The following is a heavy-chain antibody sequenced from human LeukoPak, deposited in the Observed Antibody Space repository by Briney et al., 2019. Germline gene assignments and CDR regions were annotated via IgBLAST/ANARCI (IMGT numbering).Heavy chain of an antibody. CDR1: GFTFGTSA. CDR2: IVVGSVNT. J-gene: IGHJ6*02. D-gene: IGHD4-17*01. V-gene: IGHV1-58*01. CDR3: AATLTVTTGSAYFGMDV. Sequence: SVKVSCKASGFTFGTSAVQWVRQARGQRLEWIGWIVVGSVNTNYAQKFQERVTITRDMSTSTAYMELSSLRSEDTAVYYCAATLTVTTGSAYFGMDVWGQGTTVTVSS.